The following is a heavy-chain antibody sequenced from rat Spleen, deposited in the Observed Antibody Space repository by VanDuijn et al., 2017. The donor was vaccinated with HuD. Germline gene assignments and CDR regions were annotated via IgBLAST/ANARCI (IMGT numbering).Heavy chain of an antibody. J-gene: IGHJ2*01. CDR2: IWGDGST. V-gene: IGHV2-32*01. CDR3: ARGDYSSPRGGY. Sequence: QVQLKESGPGLVQPSQTLSLTCTVSGFSLTNFHVHWVRQPPGKGLEWMGGIWGDGSTKYNSALKSRLSISWDTSKSQVYLKMNSLQTEDTATYYCARGDYSSPRGGYWGQGVTVTVSS. D-gene: IGHD1-2*01. CDR1: GFSLTNFH.